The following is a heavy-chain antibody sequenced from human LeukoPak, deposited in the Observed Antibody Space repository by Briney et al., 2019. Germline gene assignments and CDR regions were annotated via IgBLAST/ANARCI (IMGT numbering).Heavy chain of an antibody. CDR1: GGSFSGFH. CDR2: ISHDESA. J-gene: IGHJ4*02. CDR3: ARAGGQLWLRYYFDY. V-gene: IGHV4-34*01. Sequence: SETLSLTCAVYGGSFSGFHWSWIRQSPGKGLQWIGEISHDESANYNPSLKSRVTISVDTSKNQFSLKLRSVTAADTAVYYCARAGGQLWLRYYFDYWGQGTLVTVSS. D-gene: IGHD5-18*01.